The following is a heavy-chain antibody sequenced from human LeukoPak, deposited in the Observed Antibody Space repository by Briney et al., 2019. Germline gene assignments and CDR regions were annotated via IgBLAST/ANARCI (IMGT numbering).Heavy chain of an antibody. Sequence: TSSETLSLTCTVSGGSISSYYWSWIRQPPGKGLEWIGYIYYSGSTNYNPSLKSRVTISVDTSKNQFSLKLSSVTAADTAVYYCARGTTTVTTANWFDPWGQGTLVTVSS. J-gene: IGHJ5*02. CDR1: GGSISSYY. CDR3: ARGTTTVTTANWFDP. D-gene: IGHD4-17*01. V-gene: IGHV4-59*01. CDR2: IYYSGST.